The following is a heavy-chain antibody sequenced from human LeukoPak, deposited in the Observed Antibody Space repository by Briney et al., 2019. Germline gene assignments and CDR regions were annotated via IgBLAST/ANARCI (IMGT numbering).Heavy chain of an antibody. J-gene: IGHJ4*02. Sequence: SETLSLTCAVYGGSFSGYYWSWIRQPPGKGLEWIGEINHSGSTNYNPSLKSRVTISVDTSKNQFSLKLSSVTAADTAVYYCARLPRDYYDSSGGGAHFDYWGQGTLVTVSS. D-gene: IGHD3-22*01. CDR1: GGSFSGYY. CDR2: INHSGST. CDR3: ARLPRDYYDSSGGGAHFDY. V-gene: IGHV4-34*01.